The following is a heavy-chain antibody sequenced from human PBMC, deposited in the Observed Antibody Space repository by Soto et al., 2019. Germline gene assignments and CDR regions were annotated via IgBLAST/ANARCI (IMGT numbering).Heavy chain of an antibody. V-gene: IGHV1-2*02. CDR1: GYTFTGYY. Sequence: ASVKVSCKASGYTFTGYYMHWVRQAPGQGLEWMGWINPNSGGTNYAQKFQGRVTMTRDTSISTAYMELSRLRSDDTAVYYCARGFLDYYDSSGPEWFDPWGQGTLVTVS. J-gene: IGHJ5*02. CDR3: ARGFLDYYDSSGPEWFDP. CDR2: INPNSGGT. D-gene: IGHD3-22*01.